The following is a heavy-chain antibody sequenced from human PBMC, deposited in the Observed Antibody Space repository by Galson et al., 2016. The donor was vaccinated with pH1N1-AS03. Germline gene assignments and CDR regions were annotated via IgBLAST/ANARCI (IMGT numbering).Heavy chain of an antibody. V-gene: IGHV4-39*07. CDR1: GGSIRGSSDY. J-gene: IGHJ4*02. Sequence: SETLSLTCTASGGSIRGSSDYWGWIRQPPGKGLEWIGNMYYTGTAFYNPSLKSRVTISIDTSDNQFSLKLTSVTAADTAVYSRSVLKPGYTSRGGSIDYWGQGTVVTVSS. CDR2: MYYTGTA. CDR3: SVLKPGYTSRGGSIDY. D-gene: IGHD5-18*01.